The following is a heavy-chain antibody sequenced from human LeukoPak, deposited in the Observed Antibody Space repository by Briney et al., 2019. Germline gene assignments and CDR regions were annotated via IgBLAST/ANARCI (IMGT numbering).Heavy chain of an antibody. CDR3: ARLPYYYDSSGYYYFDY. CDR2: IYPGDSDT. J-gene: IGHJ4*02. Sequence: GEPLKISCKGSGYSFTSYWIGWVRQMPGKGLEWMGIIYPGDSDTRYSPSFQGQVTISADKSISTAYLQWSSLKASDTAMYYCARLPYYYDSSGYYYFDYWGQGTLVTVSS. D-gene: IGHD3-22*01. V-gene: IGHV5-51*01. CDR1: GYSFTSYW.